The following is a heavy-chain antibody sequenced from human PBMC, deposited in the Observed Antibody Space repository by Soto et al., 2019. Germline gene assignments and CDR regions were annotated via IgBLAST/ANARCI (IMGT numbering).Heavy chain of an antibody. V-gene: IGHV1-69*02. Sequence: QVQLVQSGAEVKKPGSSVKVSCKASGGTFSSYTISWVRQAPGQGLEWMGRLIPILGIANYGQKFQGRVTITADKPTSTANRELSSVRAEDTAVYYCASAGSGSHDYWGQGTLVTVSS. CDR3: ASAGSGSHDY. D-gene: IGHD3-10*01. CDR2: LIPILGIA. J-gene: IGHJ4*02. CDR1: GGTFSSYT.